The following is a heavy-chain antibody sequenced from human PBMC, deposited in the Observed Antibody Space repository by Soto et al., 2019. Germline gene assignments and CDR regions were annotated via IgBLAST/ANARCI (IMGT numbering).Heavy chain of an antibody. J-gene: IGHJ4*02. V-gene: IGHV1-69*08. CDR3: ARDGSSTRPEGGDY. CDR2: IIPILGIA. D-gene: IGHD2-2*01. Sequence: QVQLVQSGAEVKKPGSSVKVSCKASGGTFSSYTISWVRQAPGQGLEWMGRIIPILGIANYAQKFQGRVTITADKSTSTAYMELSSLRSEDTAVYYCARDGSSTRPEGGDYWGQGTLVTVSS. CDR1: GGTFSSYT.